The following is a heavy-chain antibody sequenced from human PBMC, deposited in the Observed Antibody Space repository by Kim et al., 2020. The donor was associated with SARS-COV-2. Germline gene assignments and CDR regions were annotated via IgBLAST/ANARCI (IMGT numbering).Heavy chain of an antibody. V-gene: IGHV4-31*03. J-gene: IGHJ4*02. D-gene: IGHD3-22*01. Sequence: SETLSLTCTVSGDSISSGGYYWSWIRQHPGQGLEWIGYISYSGITYYNPSLKSRVTISVDTSKNQFSLKLSSVTAADTAVYYCVRVSTYYYNYWGQGILVTVSS. CDR3: VRVSTYYYNY. CDR1: GDSISSGGYY. CDR2: ISYSGIT.